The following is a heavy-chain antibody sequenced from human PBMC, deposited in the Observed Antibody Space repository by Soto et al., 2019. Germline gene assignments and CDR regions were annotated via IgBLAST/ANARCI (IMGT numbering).Heavy chain of an antibody. V-gene: IGHV3-7*01. D-gene: IGHD2-8*02. Sequence: PGGSLRLSCAASGFTFSSYWMTWVRQAPGKGLEWVAKVKQDGSEKYYVDSVKGRFTISRDNAKNSLFLQMNSLRAEDTAVYYCARARGSWCFDYWGQGTLVTVSS. CDR2: VKQDGSEK. CDR1: GFTFSSYW. CDR3: ARARGSWCFDY. J-gene: IGHJ4*02.